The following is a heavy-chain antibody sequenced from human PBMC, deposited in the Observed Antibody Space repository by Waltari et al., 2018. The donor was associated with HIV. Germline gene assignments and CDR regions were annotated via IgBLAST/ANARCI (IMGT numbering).Heavy chain of an antibody. D-gene: IGHD7-27*01. V-gene: IGHV1-18*01. Sequence: QIQLVQSGTEVKNPGASVKVSCTASGYTFTNYGVTWVRQAPGQGLEWMGWISAYNGNTNYAQKLQGRFTMTTDPSTSTAYIEMRSLTSDDTAVYYCARGGVTGEIDYWGQGTLVIVSS. CDR2: ISAYNGNT. CDR1: GYTFTNYG. J-gene: IGHJ4*02. CDR3: ARGGVTGEIDY.